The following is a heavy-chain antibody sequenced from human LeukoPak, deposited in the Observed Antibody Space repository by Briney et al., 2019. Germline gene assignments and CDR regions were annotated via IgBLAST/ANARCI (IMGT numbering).Heavy chain of an antibody. V-gene: IGHV3-74*01. CDR1: GFTFSSYW. CDR2: INGDGSTI. D-gene: IGHD1-26*01. J-gene: IGHJ4*02. Sequence: EGSLRLSCAASGFTFSSYWMHWVRQAPGKGLVWVSHINGDGSTIRYAGSVEGRFTISRDNAKNTLYLQMNSLRAEDTAVYYCVRVVHSWDLGYWGQGTLVTVSS. CDR3: VRVVHSWDLGY.